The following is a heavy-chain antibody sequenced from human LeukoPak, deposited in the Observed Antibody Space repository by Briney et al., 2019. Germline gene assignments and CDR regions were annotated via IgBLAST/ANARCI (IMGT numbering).Heavy chain of an antibody. Sequence: PGGSLRLSCAASGFSFSYYWMHWVRHVQGKGLVWVSRVNNDGSITSYADSVKGRFTISRDNAKNTLFLQMNSLRADDTAVYYCARDGPYDILTGYPGDYWGRGTLVTVSS. D-gene: IGHD3-9*01. CDR3: ARDGPYDILTGYPGDY. V-gene: IGHV3-74*01. J-gene: IGHJ4*02. CDR2: VNNDGSIT. CDR1: GFSFSYYW.